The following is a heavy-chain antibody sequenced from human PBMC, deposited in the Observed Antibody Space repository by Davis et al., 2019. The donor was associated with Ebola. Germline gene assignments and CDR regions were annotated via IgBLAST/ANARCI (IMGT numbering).Heavy chain of an antibody. CDR3: ARDSSLQQDFEY. D-gene: IGHD6-13*01. J-gene: IGHJ4*02. V-gene: IGHV3-74*01. CDR1: GFTFKNYW. Sequence: PGGSLRLSCAASGFTFKNYWMHWVRHAPGKGLVWVSRITNDGSGTIYAESVKGRFTISRDNAKNTLYLQMNSHKSEDTAVDFCARDSSLQQDFEYWGQGTLVTVSS. CDR2: ITNDGSGT.